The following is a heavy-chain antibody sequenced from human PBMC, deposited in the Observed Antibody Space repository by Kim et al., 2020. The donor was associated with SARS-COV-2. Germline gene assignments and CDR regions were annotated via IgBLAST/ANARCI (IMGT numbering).Heavy chain of an antibody. D-gene: IGHD4-4*01. CDR2: KT. CDR3: ARDMDPTVYDY. J-gene: IGHJ4*02. Sequence: KTQYSQKFQGRVPITRDTSANTAYMELRRLTTKDTAIYYCARDMDPTVYDYWGQGTLVTVSS. V-gene: IGHV1-3*01.